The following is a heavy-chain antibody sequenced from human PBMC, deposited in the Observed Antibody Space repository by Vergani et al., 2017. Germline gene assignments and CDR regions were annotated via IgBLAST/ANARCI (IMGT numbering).Heavy chain of an antibody. D-gene: IGHD1-1*01. CDR1: GFTSSYYG. CDR3: ARKSCGTPGCQIGYFRE. CDR2: ISYDGTKK. V-gene: IGHV3-30*03. J-gene: IGHJ1*01. Sequence: QVHLVESGGGVVQPGRSLRLSCVVSGFTSSYYGMHWVRQAPGKGLEWVAVISYDGTKKYYADSVKGRFTISRDNSKSTLYLQMNSLRTEDTAVYYCARKSCGTPGCQIGYFREWVQGTLVSVSS.